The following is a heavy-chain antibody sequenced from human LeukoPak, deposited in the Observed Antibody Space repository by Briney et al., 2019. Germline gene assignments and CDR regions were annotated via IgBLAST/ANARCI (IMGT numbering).Heavy chain of an antibody. CDR3: ARIPVNCSGGSCYPNWFDP. CDR2: LYYSGST. J-gene: IGHJ5*02. V-gene: IGHV4-59*01. D-gene: IGHD2-15*01. CDR1: GDSISSFY. Sequence: KPSETLSLTCSVSGDSISSFYWGWIRQPPGKGLELIGYLYYSGSTDYTPSLKSRVTISVDTSKNQFSLKLTSVTAADTAVYYCARIPVNCSGGSCYPNWFDPWGQGTLVTVSS.